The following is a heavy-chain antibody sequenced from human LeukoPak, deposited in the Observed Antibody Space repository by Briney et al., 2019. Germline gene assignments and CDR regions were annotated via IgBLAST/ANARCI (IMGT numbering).Heavy chain of an antibody. J-gene: IGHJ4*02. D-gene: IGHD1-26*01. Sequence: GRSLRLSCAASGFTFSSDGMHWVHQTPGKGLEWEAVISYDGSSKYYADSVKGRFTISRDNSKNTLYLQMNSLRTDDTAVYYCARYGVGATHFDYWGQGTLVTVSS. CDR2: ISYDGSSK. CDR3: ARYGVGATHFDY. V-gene: IGHV3-30*03. CDR1: GFTFSSDG.